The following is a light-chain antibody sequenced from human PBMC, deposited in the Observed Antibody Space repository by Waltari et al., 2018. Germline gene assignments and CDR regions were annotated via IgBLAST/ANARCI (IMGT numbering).Light chain of an antibody. CDR1: QSLLHSNGKNY. CDR2: LGS. CDR3: MQALQTPRAIT. J-gene: IGKJ5*01. Sequence: DIVMTQSPLSLPVTPGEPASMSCRSSQSLLHSNGKNYLNWYLQKPGQSPQLLIYLGSNRPYGGPDRFSGSGSGTECTLKISRVEAEDVGVYYCMQALQTPRAITFGQGTRLEIK. V-gene: IGKV2-28*01.